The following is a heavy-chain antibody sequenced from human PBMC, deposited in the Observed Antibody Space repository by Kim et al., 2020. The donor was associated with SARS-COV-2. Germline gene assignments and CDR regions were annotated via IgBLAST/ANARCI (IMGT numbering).Heavy chain of an antibody. J-gene: IGHJ1*01. CDR1: GGSFSGYY. Sequence: SETLSLTCAVYGGSFSGYYWSWIRQPPGKGLEWIGEINHSGSTNYNPSLKSRVTISVDTSKNQFSLKLSSVTAADTAVYYCARGLPGGWSSPIQHWGQGTLVTVSS. CDR2: INHSGST. CDR3: ARGLPGGWSSPIQH. D-gene: IGHD6-19*01. V-gene: IGHV4-34*01.